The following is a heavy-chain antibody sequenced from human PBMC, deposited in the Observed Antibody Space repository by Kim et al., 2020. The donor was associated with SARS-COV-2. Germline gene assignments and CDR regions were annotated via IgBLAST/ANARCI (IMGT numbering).Heavy chain of an antibody. CDR3: ARAELLLAPGNRGFDP. Sequence: SETLSLTCAVYSGSFSGYYWSWIRQPPGKGLEWIGEINHSGSTKYNPSLKSRLTISVDTSKSQISLNLSSVTAADTAVYYCARAELLLAPGNRGFDPWG. CDR2: INHSGST. V-gene: IGHV4-34*01. D-gene: IGHD3-10*01. J-gene: IGHJ5*02. CDR1: SGSFSGYY.